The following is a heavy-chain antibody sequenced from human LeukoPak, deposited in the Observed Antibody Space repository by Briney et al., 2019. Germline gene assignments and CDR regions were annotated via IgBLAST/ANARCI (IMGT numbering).Heavy chain of an antibody. J-gene: IGHJ4*02. V-gene: IGHV1-18*01. CDR2: IRGYDGNT. CDR1: GYAFTLYG. Sequence: ASVKVSCKASGYAFTLYGITWVRQAPGQGLEWMGWIRGYDGNTRYEKKLQDRVIMTADTSTTTVYMELRSLKSDDTAIYYCARDADGSGTMLDYWGQGTLVTVSS. D-gene: IGHD3-10*01. CDR3: ARDADGSGTMLDY.